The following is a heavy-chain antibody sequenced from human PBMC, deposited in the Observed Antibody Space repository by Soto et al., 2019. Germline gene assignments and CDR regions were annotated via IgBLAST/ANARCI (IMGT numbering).Heavy chain of an antibody. CDR3: ARLYGSTSAGPRYYMDV. V-gene: IGHV4-39*01. Sequence: SETLSLTCTVSGGSISSSSYYWGWIRQPPGKGLEWIGSIYYSGSTYYNPSLKSRVTISVDTSKNQFSLKLSSVTAADTAVYYCARLYGSTSAGPRYYMDVWGKGTTVTVSS. CDR1: GGSISSSSYY. CDR2: IYYSGST. D-gene: IGHD2-2*01. J-gene: IGHJ6*03.